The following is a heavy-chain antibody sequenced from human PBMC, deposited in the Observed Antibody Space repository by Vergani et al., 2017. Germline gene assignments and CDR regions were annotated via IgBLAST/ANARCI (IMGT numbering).Heavy chain of an antibody. CDR1: GYTFATDY. V-gene: IGHV1-46*03. J-gene: IGHJ4*02. Sequence: SGAEVKKPGASVKVSCTASGYTFATDYIHWVRQASGQCLEWMGVIHPSDGRTYYPQKFQGRLTMTRDTSTSTDYIELNSLRPEDTGVCHCTRGDSFTNCWYPLWGQGTLVTVSS. CDR3: TRGDSFTNCWYPL. D-gene: IGHD6-13*01. CDR2: IHPSDGRT.